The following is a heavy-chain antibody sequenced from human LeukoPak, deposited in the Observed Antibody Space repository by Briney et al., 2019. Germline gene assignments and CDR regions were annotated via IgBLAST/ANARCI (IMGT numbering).Heavy chain of an antibody. D-gene: IGHD1-1*01. CDR3: ARHPQRRDAFDI. J-gene: IGHJ3*02. V-gene: IGHV4-59*08. CDR1: GGSISSYY. CDR2: IYYSGST. Sequence: PSETLSLTCTVSGGSISSYYWSWIRQPPGKGLEWIGYIYYSGSTNYNPSLKSRVTISVDTSKNQFSLKLSSVTAADTAVYYCARHPQRRDAFDIWGQGTMVTVSS.